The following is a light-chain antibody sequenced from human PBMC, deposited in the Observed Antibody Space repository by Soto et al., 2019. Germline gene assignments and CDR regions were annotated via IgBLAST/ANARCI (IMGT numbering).Light chain of an antibody. V-gene: IGKV1-9*01. J-gene: IGKJ5*01. CDR1: QGINSY. CDR3: QQLNSDLPIT. CDR2: AAS. Sequence: IQLTQSPSSLSASVGDRVTITCRASQGINSYLAWYQQKPGKAPKLLIYAASTLQSGVPSRFSGSGSGTEFTLTISSLQPEDFATYYCQQLNSDLPITFGQGTRLEIK.